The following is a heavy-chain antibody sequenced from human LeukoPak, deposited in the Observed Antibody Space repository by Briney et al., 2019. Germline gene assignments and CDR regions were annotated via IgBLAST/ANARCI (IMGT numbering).Heavy chain of an antibody. CDR2: ISWNSGSI. V-gene: IGHV3-9*03. CDR3: AKGQLGDDAFDI. D-gene: IGHD2-2*01. J-gene: IGHJ3*02. Sequence: GGSLRLSCAASGFTFDDYAMHWVRQAPGKGLEWVSGISWNSGSIGYADSVKGRFTISRDNAKNSLYLQMNSLRAEDMALYYCAKGQLGDDAFDIWGQGTMVTVSS. CDR1: GFTFDDYA.